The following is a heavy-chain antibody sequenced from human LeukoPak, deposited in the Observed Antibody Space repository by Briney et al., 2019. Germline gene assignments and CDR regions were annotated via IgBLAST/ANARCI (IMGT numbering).Heavy chain of an antibody. J-gene: IGHJ6*02. V-gene: IGHV3-7*01. Sequence: GGSLRLSCAASGFTVSSNYMSWVRQAPGKGLEWVANIKQDGSEKYYVDSVKGRFTISRDNAKNSLYLQMNSLRAEDTAVYYCAREVRRDYYYYGMDVWGQGTTVTVSS. CDR2: IKQDGSEK. CDR3: AREVRRDYYYYGMDV. D-gene: IGHD4-11*01. CDR1: GFTVSSNY.